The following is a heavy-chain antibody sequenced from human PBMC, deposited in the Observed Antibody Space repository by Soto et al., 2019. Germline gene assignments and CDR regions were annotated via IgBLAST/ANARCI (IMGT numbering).Heavy chain of an antibody. Sequence: QVQLQESGPGLVKPSQTLSLTCTVSGGSISSGDYYWSWIRQPPGKGLEWIGYIYHSGNTYYSPSLKSRVSISVDTSKNQFSLKLSSVTAADTAVYYCARGLSPVQYDSSGPVAGWGQGTLVTVSS. J-gene: IGHJ4*02. V-gene: IGHV4-30-4*01. CDR1: GGSISSGDYY. D-gene: IGHD3-22*01. CDR2: IYHSGNT. CDR3: ARGLSPVQYDSSGPVAG.